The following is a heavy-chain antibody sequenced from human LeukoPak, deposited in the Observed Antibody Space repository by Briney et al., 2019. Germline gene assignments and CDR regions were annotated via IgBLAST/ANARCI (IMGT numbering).Heavy chain of an antibody. CDR2: ISPYNGDT. D-gene: IGHD2-15*01. J-gene: IGHJ4*02. V-gene: IGHV1-18*01. Sequence: ASVKVSCKASDYTFTNYGISWVRQAPGQGLEWMGWISPYNGDTNCAEKFQGRVTLTTDTSTSTAYMEVRSLRSDDTAIYYCARASAQWSDYWGQGTLVTVSS. CDR3: ARASAQWSDY. CDR1: DYTFTNYG.